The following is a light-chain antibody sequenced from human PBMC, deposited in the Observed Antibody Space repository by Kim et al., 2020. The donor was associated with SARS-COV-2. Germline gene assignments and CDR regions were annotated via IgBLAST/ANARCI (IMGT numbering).Light chain of an antibody. CDR3: SSRDTTNSHVV. Sequence: LGQTVKITGQGDSLKTSYATWYQQKPGQAPVLVLYGKDNRPSGIPDRFSGSSSSNSGSLTITGTQAEDEADYYCSSRDTTNSHVVFGGGTQLTVL. V-gene: IGLV3-19*01. CDR1: SLKTSY. CDR2: GKD. J-gene: IGLJ2*01.